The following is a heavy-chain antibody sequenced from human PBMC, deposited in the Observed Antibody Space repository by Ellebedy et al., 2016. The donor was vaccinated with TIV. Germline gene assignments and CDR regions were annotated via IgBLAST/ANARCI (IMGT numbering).Heavy chain of an antibody. J-gene: IGHJ4*02. D-gene: IGHD5-24*01. CDR3: ARWDGYDEKFQGPFDR. CDR2: MDPRLGTV. V-gene: IGHV1-69*04. CDR1: GDTFSNHA. Sequence: AASVKVSCKASGDTFSNHAFNWVRQAPGQELEWMGRMDPRLGTVKYAQKFQGRVTITAYKSTSTAYIELSSLRSDDTAVYYCARWDGYDEKFQGPFDRWGQGTLVTVSS.